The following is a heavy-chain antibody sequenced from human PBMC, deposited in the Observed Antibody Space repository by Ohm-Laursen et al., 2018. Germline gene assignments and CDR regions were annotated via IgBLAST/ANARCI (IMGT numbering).Heavy chain of an antibody. V-gene: IGHV3-21*01. CDR1: GFTFSSYS. CDR2: ISRSSSYI. D-gene: IGHD3-3*01. CDR3: ARDYYDFLSAHYGMDV. J-gene: IGHJ6*02. Sequence: SLRLSCTASGFTFSSYSMNWVRQAPGKGLEWVSSISRSSSYIYYADSVKGRFTITRDNAKNSLYLQMNSLRAEDTAVYYCARDYYDFLSAHYGMDVWGQGTTVTVSS.